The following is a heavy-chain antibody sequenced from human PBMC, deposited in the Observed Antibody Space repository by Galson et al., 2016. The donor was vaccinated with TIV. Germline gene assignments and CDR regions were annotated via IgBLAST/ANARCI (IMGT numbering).Heavy chain of an antibody. CDR3: VRDRIVDATYYYYYFGMDV. CDR2: ISDGGNT. J-gene: IGHJ6*02. V-gene: IGHV3-66*02. D-gene: IGHD1-26*01. CDR1: GLSVNINY. Sequence: SLRLSRAASGLSVNINYMTWVRQAPGKGLEWVSLISDGGNTYYSDSVKGRFTISRDKSKNTLYLQMNSLRVEDTAVYYCVRDRIVDATYYYYYFGMDVWGQGTAVTVSS.